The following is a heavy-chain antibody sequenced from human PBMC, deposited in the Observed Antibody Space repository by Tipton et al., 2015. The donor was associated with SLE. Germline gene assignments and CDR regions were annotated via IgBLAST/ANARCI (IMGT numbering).Heavy chain of an antibody. V-gene: IGHV4-39*07. CDR3: ARLLTIFGVVN. CDR1: GGSITRSGNY. D-gene: IGHD3-3*01. Sequence: TLSLTCTVSGGSITRSGNYWGWIRQPPGKGLEWIGSIYSSGTTYYNPPPKSRVTISVDTSKNQFSLRLSSVTAADTAVYYCARLLTIFGVVNWGQGTLVTVSS. J-gene: IGHJ4*02. CDR2: IYSSGTT.